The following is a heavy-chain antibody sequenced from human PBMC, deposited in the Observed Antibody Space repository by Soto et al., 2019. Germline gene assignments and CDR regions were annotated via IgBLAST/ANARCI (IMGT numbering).Heavy chain of an antibody. CDR2: ISSGGTTI. CDR1: GFTFSSYE. Sequence: GGSLRLSCAASGFTFSSYEMNWVRQAPGKGLEWVSYISSGGTTIYYADSVKGRFTISRDNSKNTLYLQMNSLRAEDTAVYYCARGDYYDSSGYYYLDNCFDPWGQGTLVTVSS. D-gene: IGHD3-22*01. CDR3: ARGDYYDSSGYYYLDNCFDP. J-gene: IGHJ5*02. V-gene: IGHV3-48*03.